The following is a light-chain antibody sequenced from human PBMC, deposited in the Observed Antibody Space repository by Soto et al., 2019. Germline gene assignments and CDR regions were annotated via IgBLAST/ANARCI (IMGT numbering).Light chain of an antibody. Sequence: EIVLTQSPGTLSLSPGERVTLSCRASQSVSSSYLAWYQQKPGQAPRLLIYGASSRATGISDRFSGSGYGTDFTLTISRLEPEDFAVYYCQQYGSSPLTFGGGTRVEIK. CDR2: GAS. V-gene: IGKV3-20*01. CDR1: QSVSSSY. CDR3: QQYGSSPLT. J-gene: IGKJ4*01.